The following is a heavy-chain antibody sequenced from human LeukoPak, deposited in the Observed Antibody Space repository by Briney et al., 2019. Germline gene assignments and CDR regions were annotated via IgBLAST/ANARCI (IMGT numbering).Heavy chain of an antibody. CDR1: GFTFSSYS. CDR3: ARESPRWSEGAFDI. V-gene: IGHV3-21*01. Sequence: GGSLRLSCAASGFTFSSYSMNWVRQAPGKGLEWVSSISGSSSYIYYADSVKGRFTISRDNAKNSLYLQMNSLRAEDTAVYYCARESPRWSEGAFDIWGQGTMVTVSS. CDR2: ISGSSSYI. J-gene: IGHJ3*02. D-gene: IGHD2-8*01.